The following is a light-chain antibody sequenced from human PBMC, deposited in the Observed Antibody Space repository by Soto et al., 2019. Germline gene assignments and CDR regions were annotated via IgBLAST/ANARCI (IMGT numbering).Light chain of an antibody. CDR2: GAS. CDR1: QSLSSSY. V-gene: IGKV3-20*01. CDR3: QHYGCSPWT. J-gene: IGKJ1*01. Sequence: EIVLTHSPGTLSLSPWEIATLSCRASQSLSSSYLSWYQQTAGPAPRLVVYGASSRTAGIPDRCSGSGSAKVSTPTSSRLEPEDFAVYCCQHYGCSPWTFGQGTKVDI.